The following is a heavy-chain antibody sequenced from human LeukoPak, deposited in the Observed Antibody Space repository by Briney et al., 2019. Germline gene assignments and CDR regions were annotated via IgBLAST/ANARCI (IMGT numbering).Heavy chain of an antibody. CDR2: INQGGSVT. CDR1: GFTFSTAW. Sequence: GGSLRLSCAPSGFTFSTAWMTWVRQAPGKGLEWLGNINQGGSVTNYVDSVKGRFSISRDNAKNTMYLQMSSLRVEDTAVYYCARGYSYGSTGTYWGQGTLVTVSS. D-gene: IGHD5-18*01. CDR3: ARGYSYGSTGTY. V-gene: IGHV3-7*01. J-gene: IGHJ4*02.